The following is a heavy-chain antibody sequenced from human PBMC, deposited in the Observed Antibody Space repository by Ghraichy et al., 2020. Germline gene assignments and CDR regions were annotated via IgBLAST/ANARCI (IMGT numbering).Heavy chain of an antibody. V-gene: IGHV3-23*01. CDR1: EFTFDGYP. J-gene: IGHJ3*01. CDR2: LGADGRST. D-gene: IGHD3-10*01. Sequence: LSLTCAVSEFTFDGYPMTWVRQAPGKGLEWVSTLGADGRSTFYADSVKGRFTISRDKSKRTMYLQMNSLRAYDTAVYYCAKEGGRLGEGAFDVWGQGTKVTVSS. CDR3: AKEGGRLGEGAFDV.